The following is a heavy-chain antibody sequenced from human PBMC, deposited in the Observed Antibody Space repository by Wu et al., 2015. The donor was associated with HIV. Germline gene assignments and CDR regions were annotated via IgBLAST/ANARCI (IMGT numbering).Heavy chain of an antibody. CDR2: FDPEDGET. Sequence: QVQLVQSGAEVRKPGASVKVSCKVSGYTLTELSMHWVRQAPGKGLEWMGGFDPEDGETIYAQKFQGRVTITADESTSTAYMELSSLRSEDTAVYYCARGGYNSYGSAGPGWFDPWGQGTLVTVSS. D-gene: IGHD5-18*01. J-gene: IGHJ5*02. CDR1: GYTLTELS. V-gene: IGHV1-24*01. CDR3: ARGGYNSYGSAGPGWFDP.